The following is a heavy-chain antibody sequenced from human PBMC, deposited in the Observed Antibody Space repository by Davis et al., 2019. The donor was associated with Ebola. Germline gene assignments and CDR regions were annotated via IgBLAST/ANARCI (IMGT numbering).Heavy chain of an antibody. CDR3: VKWSYARFDY. Sequence: PGGSLRLSCAASGFTFRSYWMSWVRQAPGKGLEWVGRIKSKSDGGTADYAAPVRGRFTISRDDSKNTLYLQMNSLKTEDTAVYYCVKWSYARFDYWGQGTLVTVSS. CDR1: GFTFRSYW. D-gene: IGHD1-26*01. V-gene: IGHV3-15*01. CDR2: IKSKSDGGTA. J-gene: IGHJ4*02.